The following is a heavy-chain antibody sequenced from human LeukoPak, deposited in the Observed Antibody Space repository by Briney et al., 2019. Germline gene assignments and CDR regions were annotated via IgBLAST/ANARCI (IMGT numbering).Heavy chain of an antibody. CDR1: GGSISSSSYY. Sequence: SETLSLTCTVSGGSISSSSYYWGWIRQPPGKGLEWIGSIYYSGSTYYNPSLKSRVTISVDTSKNQFSLKLSSVTAADTAVYYRASSGWARNSPSYAFDIWGQGTMVTVSS. D-gene: IGHD6-19*01. CDR3: ASSGWARNSPSYAFDI. J-gene: IGHJ3*02. CDR2: IYYSGST. V-gene: IGHV4-39*01.